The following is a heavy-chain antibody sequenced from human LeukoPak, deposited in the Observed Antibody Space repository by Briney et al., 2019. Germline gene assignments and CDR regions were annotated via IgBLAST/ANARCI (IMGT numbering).Heavy chain of an antibody. CDR1: GFTFSSYS. CDR3: ARDFGNPSYYYDSSGYYNPLRD. Sequence: GGSLRLSCAASGFTFSSYSMNWVRQAPGKRLEWVSSISSSSSYIYYADSVKGRFTISRDNAKNSLYLQMNSLRAEDTAVYYCARDFGNPSYYYDSSGYYNPLRDWGQGTLVTVSS. CDR2: ISSSSSYI. V-gene: IGHV3-21*01. D-gene: IGHD3-22*01. J-gene: IGHJ4*02.